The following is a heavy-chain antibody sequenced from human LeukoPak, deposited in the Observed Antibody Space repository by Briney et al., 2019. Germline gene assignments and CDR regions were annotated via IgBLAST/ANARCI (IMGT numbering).Heavy chain of an antibody. CDR3: ARQSRDGSKTRGYYFDY. J-gene: IGHJ4*02. V-gene: IGHV5-51*01. CDR2: IYPADSDT. CDR1: GYIFTHYW. Sequence: PGGSLRLSCQVSGYIFTHYWIGWVRQMPGKGLESMGIIYPADSDTTYSLSFQGQVTISADKSISTVYLQWSSLKASDTAMYYCARQSRDGSKTRGYYFDYWGQGTLVTVSS. D-gene: IGHD3-10*01.